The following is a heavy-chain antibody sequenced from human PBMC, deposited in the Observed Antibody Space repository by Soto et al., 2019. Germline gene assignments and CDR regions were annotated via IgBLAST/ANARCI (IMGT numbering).Heavy chain of an antibody. Sequence: SETLSLTCTVSGGSISSYYWSWIRQPAGKGLEWIGRIYTSGSTNYNPSLKRRVTMSVDTSKNQFSLKLSSGTAAETARYYCARSLRPTDAFDIWGQGTMVTVS. CDR2: IYTSGST. J-gene: IGHJ3*02. CDR1: GGSISSYY. D-gene: IGHD4-17*01. V-gene: IGHV4-4*07. CDR3: ARSLRPTDAFDI.